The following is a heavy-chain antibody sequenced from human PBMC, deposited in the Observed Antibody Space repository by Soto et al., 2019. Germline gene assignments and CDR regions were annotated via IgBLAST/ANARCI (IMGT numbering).Heavy chain of an antibody. J-gene: IGHJ6*02. CDR1: GGSFSGYY. CDR2: INHSGST. D-gene: IGHD2-2*01. V-gene: IGHV4-34*01. Sequence: QVQLQQWGAGLLKPSETLSLTCAVYGGSFSGYYWSWIHQPPGKGLEWIGEINHSGSTNYNPSLKSRVTISVDTSKNQFSLKLSSVTAADTAVYYCARGPMAGVPAATRRYYYGMDVWGQGTTVTVSS. CDR3: ARGPMAGVPAATRRYYYGMDV.